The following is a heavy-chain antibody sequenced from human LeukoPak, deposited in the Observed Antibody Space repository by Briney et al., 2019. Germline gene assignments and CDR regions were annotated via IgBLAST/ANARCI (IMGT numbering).Heavy chain of an antibody. Sequence: ASVKVSCKASGYTFTSYGISWVRQAPGQGLEWMGWISTYNGHTHYARNVQGRVTITTDTSTSTAYMELRSLISDDTAVYYCAREGGRYCSGGSCYSSNGWYGGLNYWGQGTLVTVSS. J-gene: IGHJ4*02. D-gene: IGHD2-15*01. V-gene: IGHV1-18*01. CDR1: GYTFTSYG. CDR2: ISTYNGHT. CDR3: AREGGRYCSGGSCYSSNGWYGGLNY.